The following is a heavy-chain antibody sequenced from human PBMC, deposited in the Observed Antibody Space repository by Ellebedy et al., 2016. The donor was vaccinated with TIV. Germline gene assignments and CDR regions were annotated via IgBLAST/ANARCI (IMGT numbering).Heavy chain of an antibody. CDR2: SRHKGDNYIT. V-gene: IGHV3-72*01. CDR1: GFTFSDHY. Sequence: GESLKISCAASGFTFSDHYMDWVRQAPGKGLEYIGRSRHKGDNYITEYAASVQGRFTISRDESRNSLYLLMSSLRTEDTAVYYCSRDCADWGQGTLVTVSS. J-gene: IGHJ4*02. CDR3: SRDCAD.